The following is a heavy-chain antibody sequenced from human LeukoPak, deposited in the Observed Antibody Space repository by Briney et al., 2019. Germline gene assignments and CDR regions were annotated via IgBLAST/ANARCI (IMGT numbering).Heavy chain of an antibody. D-gene: IGHD1-7*01. CDR3: ASGAGPQVGNYEPHVFNWFDP. V-gene: IGHV4-39*07. J-gene: IGHJ5*02. Sequence: PSETLSLTCTVSGGSISSSSYYWGWIRQPPGKGLEWIGSIYYSGSTYYNPSLKSRVTISVDTSKSQFSLKLSSVTAADTAVYYCASGAGPQVGNYEPHVFNWFDPWGQGTLVTVSS. CDR2: IYYSGST. CDR1: GGSISSSSYY.